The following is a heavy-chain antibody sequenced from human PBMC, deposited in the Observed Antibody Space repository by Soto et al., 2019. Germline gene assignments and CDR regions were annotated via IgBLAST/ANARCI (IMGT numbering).Heavy chain of an antibody. CDR1: GVPISRYY. J-gene: IGHJ2*01. CDR2: IHYSGIT. Sequence: QVQLQESVPGLVKPSETLSLTCTVSGVPISRYYWSWIRQPPGRVLEWIAYIHYSGITNYNPSLKSRVTISVDTSRNQFSLKLSSVTAADTAVYYCARGPPLSGTNYWYFDLWGRGTLVTVSS. D-gene: IGHD1-1*01. V-gene: IGHV4-59*01. CDR3: ARGPPLSGTNYWYFDL.